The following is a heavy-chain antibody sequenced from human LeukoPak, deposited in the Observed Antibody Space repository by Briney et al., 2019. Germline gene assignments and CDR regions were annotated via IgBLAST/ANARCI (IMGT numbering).Heavy chain of an antibody. D-gene: IGHD6-19*01. Sequence: GRSLRLSCAASGFMFSSDAMHWVRQAPGKGLGWVAVISYDGSNKYYADSEKGRITISRDNSKNMLYLEMSSLRAEDTAVYYCARGSLWLDSWFDCWGQGTLVTVSS. J-gene: IGHJ4*02. V-gene: IGHV3-30-3*01. CDR3: ARGSLWLDSWFDC. CDR1: GFMFSSDA. CDR2: ISYDGSNK.